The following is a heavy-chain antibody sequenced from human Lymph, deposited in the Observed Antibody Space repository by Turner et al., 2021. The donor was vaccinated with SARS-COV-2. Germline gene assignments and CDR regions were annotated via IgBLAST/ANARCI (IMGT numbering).Heavy chain of an antibody. Sequence: QVQLQESGPRLVKPLETLSLPCTVSGGPMNSNYWSWIRQPPGKRLEWIGYIYYRGSTNYNPTLKSRVTISVDTSKNQFSLKLTSVTAADTAIYYCARETVNNWVDPWGQGILVTVSS. CDR1: GGPMNSNY. CDR2: IYYRGST. CDR3: ARETVNNWVDP. V-gene: IGHV4-59*01. D-gene: IGHD2-21*02. J-gene: IGHJ5*01.